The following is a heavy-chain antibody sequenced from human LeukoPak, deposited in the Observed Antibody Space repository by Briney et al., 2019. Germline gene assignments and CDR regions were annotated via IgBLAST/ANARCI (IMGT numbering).Heavy chain of an antibody. D-gene: IGHD3-3*01. Sequence: ASVKVSCKVSGYTLTELSMHWVRQAPGKGRECRGGVDPEDGETIYAQKFQGRVTMTEDTSTDTAYMELSRLRSEDTAVYYCATYNPLTITIFGSAPVDGFDPWGQGTLVPVSS. CDR3: ATYNPLTITIFGSAPVDGFDP. CDR2: VDPEDGET. CDR1: GYTLTELS. V-gene: IGHV1-24*01. J-gene: IGHJ5*02.